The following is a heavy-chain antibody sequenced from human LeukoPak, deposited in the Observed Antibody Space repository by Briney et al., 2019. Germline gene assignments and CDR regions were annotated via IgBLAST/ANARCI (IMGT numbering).Heavy chain of an antibody. CDR3: AKDPTMIQGVITDY. CDR2: ISGSGGST. CDR1: GFTFSSYA. J-gene: IGHJ4*02. Sequence: GGSLRLSCAASGFTFSSYAMSWVRQAPGKGLEWVSAISGSGGSTYYADSVKGRFTISRDNSKNTLYLQMNSLRAEDTAVYYCAKDPTMIQGVITDYWGQGTLVTVSS. D-gene: IGHD3-10*01. V-gene: IGHV3-23*01.